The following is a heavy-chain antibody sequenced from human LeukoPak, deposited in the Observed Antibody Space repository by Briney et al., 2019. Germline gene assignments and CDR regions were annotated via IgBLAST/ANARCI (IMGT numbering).Heavy chain of an antibody. J-gene: IGHJ4*02. Sequence: SETLSLTCTVSGGSISTNYRTWIRQPPGKGLEWIGYTYYSGSTNYNPSFKSRVTISLDTSKNHFSLRLSSLTAADTAVYYCARDQGGPFDFWGRGILVTVSS. CDR1: GGSISTNY. V-gene: IGHV4-59*12. CDR2: TYYSGST. CDR3: ARDQGGPFDF.